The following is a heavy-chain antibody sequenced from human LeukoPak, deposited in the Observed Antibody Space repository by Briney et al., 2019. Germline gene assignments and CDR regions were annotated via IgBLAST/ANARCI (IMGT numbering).Heavy chain of an antibody. Sequence: GGSLRLSCAASRFTFSSYSMNWVRQAPGKGLEWVSYISSSSTTIYYADSVKGRFTISRDNSKNTQYLQMNSLRAEDTAVYYCAKDPRDYWGQGTLVTVSS. CDR3: AKDPRDY. J-gene: IGHJ4*02. CDR1: RFTFSSYS. CDR2: ISSSSTTI. V-gene: IGHV3-48*01.